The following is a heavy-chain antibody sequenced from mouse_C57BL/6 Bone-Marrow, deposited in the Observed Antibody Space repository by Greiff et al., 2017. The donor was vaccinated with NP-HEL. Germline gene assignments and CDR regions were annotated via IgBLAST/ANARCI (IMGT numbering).Heavy chain of an antibody. D-gene: IGHD1-1*01. Sequence: VQLQQSGAELVKPGASVKISCKASGYAFSSYSMNWVKQRPGKGLEWIGQINPGDGDTNYNGKFKGKATLTADKSSSTAYMQLSSLTSEDSAVYFCARYATVDSLFAYWGQGTLVTVSA. V-gene: IGHV1-80*01. J-gene: IGHJ3*01. CDR3: ARYATVDSLFAY. CDR1: GYAFSSYS. CDR2: INPGDGDT.